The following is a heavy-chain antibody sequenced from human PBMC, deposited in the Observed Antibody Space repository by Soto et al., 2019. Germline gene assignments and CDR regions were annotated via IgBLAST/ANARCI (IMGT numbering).Heavy chain of an antibody. D-gene: IGHD6-13*01. V-gene: IGHV1-2*04. CDR2: INPNSGGT. CDR1: GYTFTGYY. CDR3: ARGSWEKSPPPRYYFDY. Sequence: ASVKVSCKASGYTFTGYYMHWVRQAPGQGLEWMGWINPNSGGTNYAQKFQSWVTMTRDTSISTAYMELSRLRSDDTAVYYCARGSWEKSPPPRYYFDYWGQGTLVTVSS. J-gene: IGHJ4*02.